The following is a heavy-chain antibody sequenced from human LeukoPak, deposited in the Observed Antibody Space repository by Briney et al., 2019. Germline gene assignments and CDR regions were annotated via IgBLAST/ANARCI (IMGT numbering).Heavy chain of an antibody. Sequence: KPSETLSLTCTVSGGSISSYYWSWIRQPPGKGLEWIGYIYYSGSTNYNPSLKSRVTISVDTSKNQFSLKLSSVTAADTAVYYCARLRYYGWFDPWGQGTLVTVSS. J-gene: IGHJ5*02. D-gene: IGHD3-10*01. CDR3: ARLRYYGWFDP. CDR1: GGSISSYY. V-gene: IGHV4-59*08. CDR2: IYYSGST.